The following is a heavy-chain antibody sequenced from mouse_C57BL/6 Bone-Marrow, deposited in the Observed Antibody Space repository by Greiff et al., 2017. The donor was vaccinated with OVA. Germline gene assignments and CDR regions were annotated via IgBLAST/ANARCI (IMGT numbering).Heavy chain of an antibody. V-gene: IGHV1-53*01. CDR1: GYTFTSYW. CDR3: ARSREYCYGSFYYFDY. D-gene: IGHD1-1*01. Sequence: VQLQQPGTELVKPGASVKLSCKASGYTFTSYWMHWVKQRPGQGLEWIGNINPSNGGTNYNEKFKSKATLTVDKSSSTAYMQLSSLTSEDSAVYYWARSREYCYGSFYYFDYWGQGTTLTVSS. CDR2: INPSNGGT. J-gene: IGHJ2*01.